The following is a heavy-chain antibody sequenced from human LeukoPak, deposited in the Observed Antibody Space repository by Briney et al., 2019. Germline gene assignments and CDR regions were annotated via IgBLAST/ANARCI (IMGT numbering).Heavy chain of an antibody. CDR3: ARDQWLSDAFDI. CDR2: ISGSGGST. J-gene: IGHJ3*02. Sequence: PGGSPRLSCAASGFTFRSYAMSWVRQAPGKGLEWVSAISGSGGSTYYADSVKGRFTISRDNSKNTLYLQMNSLRAEDTAVYYCARDQWLSDAFDIWGQGTVVTVSS. V-gene: IGHV3-23*01. D-gene: IGHD6-19*01. CDR1: GFTFRSYA.